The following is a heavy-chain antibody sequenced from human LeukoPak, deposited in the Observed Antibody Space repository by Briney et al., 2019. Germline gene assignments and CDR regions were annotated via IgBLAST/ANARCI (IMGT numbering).Heavy chain of an antibody. V-gene: IGHV4-34*01. Sequence: SETLSLTCAVYGGSFSGYYWSWIRQPPGKGLEWIGEINHSGSTNYNPSLKSRVTISVDTSKNQFSLKLSSVTAADTAVYYCARLGRVRIPTYYYYGMDVWGRGTTVTVSS. D-gene: IGHD1-26*01. CDR3: ARLGRVRIPTYYYYGMDV. CDR2: INHSGST. J-gene: IGHJ6*02. CDR1: GGSFSGYY.